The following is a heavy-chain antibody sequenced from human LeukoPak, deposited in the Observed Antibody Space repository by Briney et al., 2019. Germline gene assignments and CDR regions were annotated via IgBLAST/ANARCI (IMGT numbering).Heavy chain of an antibody. D-gene: IGHD3-22*01. V-gene: IGHV3-15*01. CDR2: IKSKTDGGTT. Sequence: PGGSLRLSCAASGFTFSNAWMSWVRQAPGKGLEWVDRIKSKTDGGTTDYAAPVKGRFTISRDDSKNTLYLQMNSLKTEDTAVYYCTTDDSSGLWGQGTLVTVSS. J-gene: IGHJ4*02. CDR3: TTDDSSGL. CDR1: GFTFSNAW.